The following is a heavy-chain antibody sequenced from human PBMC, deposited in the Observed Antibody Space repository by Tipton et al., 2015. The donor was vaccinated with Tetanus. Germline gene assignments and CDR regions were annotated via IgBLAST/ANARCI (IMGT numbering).Heavy chain of an antibody. CDR2: ILWNSARI. CDR1: GLTFSDYG. Sequence: RSLRLSCAASGLTFSDYGMHWVRQAPGKGLEWVSGILWNSARIDYADSVRGRFTISIDNARNSLYLEMNSLRAEDTALYYCTKDLSPGGADRWGQGTLVIVSS. CDR3: TKDLSPGGADR. J-gene: IGHJ5*02. V-gene: IGHV3-9*01. D-gene: IGHD4-23*01.